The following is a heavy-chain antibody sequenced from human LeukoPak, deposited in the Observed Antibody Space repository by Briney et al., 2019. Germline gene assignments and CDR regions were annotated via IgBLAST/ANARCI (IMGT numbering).Heavy chain of an antibody. V-gene: IGHV1-18*01. J-gene: IGHJ6*04. CDR2: ISAYNANT. Sequence: ISAYNANTNYAQKFQGRVTMTTDTSTSTVYMELRSLRSDDTAIYYCARTDYDILTGARMDVWGKGTTVTVSS. D-gene: IGHD3-9*01. CDR3: ARTDYDILTGARMDV.